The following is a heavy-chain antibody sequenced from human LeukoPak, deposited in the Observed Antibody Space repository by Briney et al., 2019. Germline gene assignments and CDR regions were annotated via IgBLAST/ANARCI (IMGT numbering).Heavy chain of an antibody. J-gene: IGHJ4*02. D-gene: IGHD3-3*01. CDR2: ISAYNGNT. CDR1: GYTFTSYG. Sequence: GASVKVSCKASGYTFTSYGISWVRQAPGQGLEWMGWISAYNGNTNYAQKLQGRVTMTTDTPTSTAYMELRSLRSDDTAVYYCARVITIFGVVTTIDYWGQGTLVTVSS. V-gene: IGHV1-18*01. CDR3: ARVITIFGVVTTIDY.